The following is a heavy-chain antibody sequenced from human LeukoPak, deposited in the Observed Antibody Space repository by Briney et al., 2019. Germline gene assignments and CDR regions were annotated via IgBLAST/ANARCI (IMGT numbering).Heavy chain of an antibody. CDR1: GFTFSSYG. V-gene: IGHV3-30*02. CDR2: IRYDGSTK. D-gene: IGHD3-22*01. J-gene: IGHJ4*02. Sequence: SGGSLRLSCVASGFTFSSYGMHWVRQAPGKGLEWVTFIRYDGSTKDYADSVKGRFTISRDNSKNTLYLQMNSLRPEDTALYYCAKGENRYSSGFYDSWGQGTLVTVSS. CDR3: AKGENRYSSGFYDS.